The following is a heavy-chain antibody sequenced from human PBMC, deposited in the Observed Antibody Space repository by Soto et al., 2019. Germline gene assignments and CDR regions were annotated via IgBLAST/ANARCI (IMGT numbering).Heavy chain of an antibody. J-gene: IGHJ4*02. CDR3: ARWSGGWHN. CDR1: GFSFSSHW. V-gene: IGHV3-7*03. CDR2: IKKDGSEK. Sequence: EVQLVESGGGLVQPGGSLRLSCAASGFSFSSHWMSWVRQAPGRGLEWVANIKKDGSEKYYEDSVKGRFTISRDNAKSSLFLQMNSLRAEDTALYYCARWSGGWHNWGRGTLVTVSS. D-gene: IGHD3-3*01.